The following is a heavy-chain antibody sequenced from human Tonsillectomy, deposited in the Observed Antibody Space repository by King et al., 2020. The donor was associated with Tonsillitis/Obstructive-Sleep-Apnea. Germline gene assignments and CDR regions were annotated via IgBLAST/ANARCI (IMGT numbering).Heavy chain of an antibody. D-gene: IGHD4-17*01. Sequence: VQLQQWGAGLLRPSETLSLTCAVYGGSFSGYYWTWIRQSPGKTLEWIGEVFRRGDTNYNPPPKFRLTISLDPSGNQFSLKLGSVIAADTALYYCARATAPIGRAFDIWGQGTVVTVSS. CDR1: GGSFSGYY. CDR2: VFRRGDT. CDR3: ARATAPIGRAFDI. J-gene: IGHJ3*02. V-gene: IGHV4-34*12.